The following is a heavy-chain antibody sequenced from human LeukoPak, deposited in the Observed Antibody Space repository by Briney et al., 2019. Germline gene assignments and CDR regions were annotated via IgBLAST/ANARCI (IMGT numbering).Heavy chain of an antibody. Sequence: GGSLRLSCAASGFTFSSYDMHWVRQVTGKGLEWVSGIGTAGDTYHLDSVKGRFTISRENAKNSLYLQMNSLRAGDTSVYYCARGRVVRGGEFDLWGRGTLVTVSS. CDR3: ARGRVVRGGEFDL. CDR2: IGTAGDT. D-gene: IGHD3-10*01. J-gene: IGHJ2*01. CDR1: GFTFSSYD. V-gene: IGHV3-13*01.